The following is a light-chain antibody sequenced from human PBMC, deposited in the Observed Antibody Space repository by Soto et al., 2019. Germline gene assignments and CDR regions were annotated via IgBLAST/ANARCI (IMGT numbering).Light chain of an antibody. CDR1: QSVSSN. CDR3: QQYNNWPPSWT. J-gene: IGKJ1*01. CDR2: GAS. Sequence: EIVMTQSPATLSVSPGERATLSCSASQSVSSNLAWYQQKPGQAPRLLIYGASTRATGIPARFSGSGSGTEFTLTISSLQSEDFAVYYCQQYNNWPPSWTCGQGTKVDIK. V-gene: IGKV3D-15*01.